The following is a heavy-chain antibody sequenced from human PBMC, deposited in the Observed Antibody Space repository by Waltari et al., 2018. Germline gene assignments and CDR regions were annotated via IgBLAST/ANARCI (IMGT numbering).Heavy chain of an antibody. V-gene: IGHV1-69*06. CDR1: GGTFSSYA. J-gene: IGHJ4*02. Sequence: QLVQSGPEVKKPGSSVKVSCKASGGTFSSYAISWVRQAPGQGLAGMGRVIPILGTANYDQKCQGRVTMTADKATRAAYMELSSRRSEDTAVYYWARFERRTGRDYFDYWGQGTLVTVSS. CDR3: ARFERRTGRDYFDY. D-gene: IGHD2-8*02. CDR2: VIPILGTA.